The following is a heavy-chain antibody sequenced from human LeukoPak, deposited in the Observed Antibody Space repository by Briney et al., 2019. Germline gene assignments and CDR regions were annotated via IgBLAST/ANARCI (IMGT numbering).Heavy chain of an antibody. CDR1: GGTFSSYA. Sequence: ASVKVSCKASGGTFSSYAISWVRQAPGQWLEWMGGIIPIFGTANYAQKFQGRVTMTTDTSTSTAYMELRSLRSDDTAVYYCARDGGSYGRVYAFDIWGQGTMVTVSS. CDR2: IIPIFGTA. D-gene: IGHD1-26*01. CDR3: ARDGGSYGRVYAFDI. V-gene: IGHV1-69*05. J-gene: IGHJ3*02.